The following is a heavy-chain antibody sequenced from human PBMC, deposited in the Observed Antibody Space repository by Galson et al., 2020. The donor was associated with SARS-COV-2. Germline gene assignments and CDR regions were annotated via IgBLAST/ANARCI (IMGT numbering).Heavy chain of an antibody. D-gene: IGHD3-16*02. CDR1: GFTFSSYG. CDR2: ISYDGSNK. J-gene: IGHJ5*02. CDR3: ANRLGELSS. Sequence: EGSLRLSCAASGFTFSSYGMHWVRQAPGKGLEWVAVISYDGSNKYYADSVKGRFTISRDNSKNTLYLQMNSLRAEDTAVYYCANRLGELSSWGQGTLVTVSS. V-gene: IGHV3-30*18.